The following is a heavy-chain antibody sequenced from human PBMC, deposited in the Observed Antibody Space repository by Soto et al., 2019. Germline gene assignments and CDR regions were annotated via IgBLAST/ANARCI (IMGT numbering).Heavy chain of an antibody. V-gene: IGHV3-23*01. J-gene: IGHJ4*02. Sequence: PGGSLRLSCAASGFTFSSYAMSWVRQAPGKGLEWVSAISGSGGSTYYADSVKGRFTISRDNSKNTLYLQMNSLRAEDTAVYYCAKQPSWGYSSSWVYFDYWGQGTLVTVSS. D-gene: IGHD6-13*01. CDR3: AKQPSWGYSSSWVYFDY. CDR1: GFTFSSYA. CDR2: ISGSGGST.